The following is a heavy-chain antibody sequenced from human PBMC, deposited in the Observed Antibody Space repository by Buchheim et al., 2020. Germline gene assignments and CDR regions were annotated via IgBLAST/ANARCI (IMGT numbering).Heavy chain of an antibody. Sequence: QVQLQESGPGLVKPSETLSLTCTVSGGSISSYYWSWIRQPPGKGLEWIGYIYYSGSTNYNPSLKSRVTISVETSKNQFSLKLSSVTAADTAVYYCARTLDSSGWYRFDPWGQGTL. J-gene: IGHJ5*02. CDR1: GGSISSYY. CDR3: ARTLDSSGWYRFDP. CDR2: IYYSGST. D-gene: IGHD6-19*01. V-gene: IGHV4-59*01.